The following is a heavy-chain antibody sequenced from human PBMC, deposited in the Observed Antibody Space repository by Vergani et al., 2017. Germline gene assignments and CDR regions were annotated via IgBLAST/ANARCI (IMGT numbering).Heavy chain of an antibody. CDR1: GGSFSGYY. V-gene: IGHV4-34*01. Sequence: QVQLQQWGAGLLKPSETLSLTCAVYGGSFSGYYWSWIRQPPGKGLEWIGEINNCGSTNYNPSLKSRVTISVDTSKNQFSLKLSSVTAADTAVYYCARGAYYDFWSGYYGDYYYYYMDVWGKGTTVTVSS. D-gene: IGHD3-3*01. J-gene: IGHJ6*03. CDR2: INNCGST. CDR3: ARGAYYDFWSGYYGDYYYYYMDV.